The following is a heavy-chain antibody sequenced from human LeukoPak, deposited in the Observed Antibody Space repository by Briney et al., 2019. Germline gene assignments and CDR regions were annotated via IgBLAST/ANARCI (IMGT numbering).Heavy chain of an antibody. CDR1: GFTFSSYS. J-gene: IGHJ6*02. CDR2: ISSSSSYI. V-gene: IGHV3-21*01. CDR3: ARDHYYGSGSRGMDV. Sequence: GGSLRLSCAASGFTFSSYSMNWVRQAPGKGLEWVSSISSSSSYIYYADSVKGRFTISRDNAKNSLYLQMNSLRAEDMAVYYCARDHYYGSGSRGMDVWGQGTTVTVSS. D-gene: IGHD3-10*01.